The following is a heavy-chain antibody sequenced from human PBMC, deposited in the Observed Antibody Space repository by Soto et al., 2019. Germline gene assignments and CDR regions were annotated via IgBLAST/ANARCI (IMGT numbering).Heavy chain of an antibody. V-gene: IGHV3-23*01. Sequence: PGGSLRLSCAASGFTFSDYYMSWVRQAPGKGLEWVSAISGSGGSTYYADSVKGRFTISRDNSKNTLYLQMNSLRAEDTAVYYCAKWTSSGWPQNFDYWGQGTLVTVSS. CDR3: AKWTSSGWPQNFDY. CDR2: ISGSGGST. D-gene: IGHD6-19*01. CDR1: GFTFSDYY. J-gene: IGHJ4*02.